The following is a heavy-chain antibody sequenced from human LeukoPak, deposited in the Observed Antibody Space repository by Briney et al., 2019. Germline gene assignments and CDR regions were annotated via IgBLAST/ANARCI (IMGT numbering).Heavy chain of an antibody. J-gene: IGHJ5*02. CDR1: GFTFSDYY. V-gene: IGHV3-11*01. D-gene: IGHD3-22*01. Sequence: GGSLRLSCAASGFTFSDYYMSWIRQAPGKGLEWVSYISSSGSTIYYADSVKGRFTISRDNAKNSLYLQMNSLRAEDTAVYYCGRAGVYSASSGYGPDRWGQGTLVTVSS. CDR2: ISSSGSTI. CDR3: GRAGVYSASSGYGPDR.